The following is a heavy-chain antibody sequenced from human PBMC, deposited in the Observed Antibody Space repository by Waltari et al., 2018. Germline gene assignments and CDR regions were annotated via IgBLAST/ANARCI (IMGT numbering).Heavy chain of an antibody. Sequence: QLQLHESGPGLVKPSATLSLTCTVSGGPISTTYNWGWIRQPPVKGLEWMGNMQFRGSPFYIPSLKRRLTISLDTSKDQFSLRLSSVGAADTAVYFCGRIAFGDDGGYFQHWGQGTLVTVSS. V-gene: IGHV4-39*01. CDR2: MQFRGSP. CDR3: GRIAFGDDGGYFQH. CDR1: GGPISTTYN. J-gene: IGHJ1*01. D-gene: IGHD4-17*01.